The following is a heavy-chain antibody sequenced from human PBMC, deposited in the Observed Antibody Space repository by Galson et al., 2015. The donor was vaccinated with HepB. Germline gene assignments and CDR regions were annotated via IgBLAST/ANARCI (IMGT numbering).Heavy chain of an antibody. D-gene: IGHD6-13*01. Sequence: SVKVSCKASGGTFSSSAISWVRQAPGQGLEWVGRIIPILGIANYAQKFQGRVTITADKSTSTAYMELSSLRSEDTAVYYCASCGSSWYGSDPWGQGTLVTVSS. CDR1: GGTFSSSA. V-gene: IGHV1-69*04. CDR2: IIPILGIA. CDR3: ASCGSSWYGSDP. J-gene: IGHJ5*02.